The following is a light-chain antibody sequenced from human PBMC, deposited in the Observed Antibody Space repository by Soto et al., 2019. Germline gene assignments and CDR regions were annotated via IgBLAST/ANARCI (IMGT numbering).Light chain of an antibody. CDR2: QVS. Sequence: DIQMTQSPSTLSASVGDRVTITCRASQSISSWLAWYQQKPGKAPNLLIYQVSNLQSGVPSRFSGSGSGTEFTLTISSLQPDDLATYYCQQYNTYSWTFGKGTKVEIK. CDR1: QSISSW. CDR3: QQYNTYSWT. J-gene: IGKJ1*01. V-gene: IGKV1-5*03.